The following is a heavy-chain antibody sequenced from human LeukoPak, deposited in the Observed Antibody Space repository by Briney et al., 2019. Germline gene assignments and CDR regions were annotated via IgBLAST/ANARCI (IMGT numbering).Heavy chain of an antibody. CDR2: IRYDGSNK. CDR1: GFTFSSYG. D-gene: IGHD6-13*01. CDR3: AKVPASRSLSIAAAGAEYYDY. Sequence: GSLRLSCAASGFTFSSYGMHWVRQAPGKGLEWVAFIRYDGSNKYYADSVKGRFTISRDNSKNTLYLQMNSLRAEDTAVYYCAKVPASRSLSIAAAGAEYYDYWGQGTLVTVSS. V-gene: IGHV3-30*02. J-gene: IGHJ4*02.